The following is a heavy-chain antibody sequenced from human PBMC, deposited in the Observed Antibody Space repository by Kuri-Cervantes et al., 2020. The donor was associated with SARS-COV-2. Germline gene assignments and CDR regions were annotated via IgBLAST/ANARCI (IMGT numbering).Heavy chain of an antibody. CDR2: VRPDGNSK. Sequence: GESLKISCAASGFTFTNYWMSWVRQAPGKGLEWVGNVRPDGNSKGYVDAVKGRFTISRDNAKNSLYLQMDSLSAEDTAVYYCARDDRAGHFDVWGQGTMVTDSS. CDR1: GFTFTNYW. V-gene: IGHV3-7*03. J-gene: IGHJ3*01. D-gene: IGHD3-10*01. CDR3: ARDDRAGHFDV.